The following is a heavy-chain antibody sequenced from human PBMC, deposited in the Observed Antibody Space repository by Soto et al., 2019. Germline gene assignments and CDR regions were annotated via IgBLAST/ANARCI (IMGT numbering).Heavy chain of an antibody. CDR1: GFTFSSYG. V-gene: IGHV3-48*03. CDR2: ISSGGSPI. CDR3: ARDLSMVRGVVDY. D-gene: IGHD3-10*01. Sequence: PGGSLRLSCAASGFTFSSYGMDWVRQAPGKGLEWVSYISSGGSPIYYADSVKGRFTISRDNARNSLYLQMNSLRDEDTALYYCARDLSMVRGVVDYWGQGILVTVSS. J-gene: IGHJ4*02.